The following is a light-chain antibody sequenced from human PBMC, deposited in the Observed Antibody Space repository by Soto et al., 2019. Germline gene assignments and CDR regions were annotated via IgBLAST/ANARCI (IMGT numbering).Light chain of an antibody. CDR2: DAS. CDR1: QSLNNY. Sequence: DIQMTQSPSTLSASVGDRVTITCRASQSLNNYLAWYQQKPGKAPKLLIYDASTLERGVPSRFSGTGSGTEFSLTISSMQPDDFATYYCQQSYRSSITFGQGTRLEIK. J-gene: IGKJ5*01. V-gene: IGKV1-5*01. CDR3: QQSYRSSIT.